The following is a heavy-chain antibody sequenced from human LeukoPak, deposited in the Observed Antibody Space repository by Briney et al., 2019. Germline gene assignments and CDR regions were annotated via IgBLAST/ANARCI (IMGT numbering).Heavy chain of an antibody. V-gene: IGHV3-23*01. D-gene: IGHD5-18*01. J-gene: IGHJ4*02. CDR2: ISGSGGST. Sequence: GGSLRLSCAASGFTFSSYAMSWVRQPPGKGLEWVSAISGSGGSTYYADSVKGRFTISRDNSKNALYLQMNSLRAEDTAVYYCAKGTKAAMVNFDYWGQGTLVTVSS. CDR1: GFTFSSYA. CDR3: AKGTKAAMVNFDY.